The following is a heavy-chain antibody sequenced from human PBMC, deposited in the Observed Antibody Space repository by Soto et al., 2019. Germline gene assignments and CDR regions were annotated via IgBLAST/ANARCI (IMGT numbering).Heavy chain of an antibody. D-gene: IGHD2-2*01. V-gene: IGHV1-2*04. CDR1: GYTFTGYY. Sequence: QVQLVQSGAEVKKPGASVKVSCKASGYTFTGYYMHWVRQAPGQGLEWMGWINPNSGGTNYAQKFQGWVTMTRDTYISTAYMELSRLRSDDTVVYYCARDLRYCSSTSCYAGLGWFDPWGQGTLVTVSS. CDR2: INPNSGGT. J-gene: IGHJ5*02. CDR3: ARDLRYCSSTSCYAGLGWFDP.